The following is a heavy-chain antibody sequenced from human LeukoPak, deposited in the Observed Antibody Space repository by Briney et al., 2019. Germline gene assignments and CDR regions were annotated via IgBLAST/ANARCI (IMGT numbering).Heavy chain of an antibody. CDR1: GFTFSSYS. V-gene: IGHV3-21*01. J-gene: IGHJ4*02. Sequence: GGSLRLSCAASGFTFSSYSMNWVRQAPGKGLEWVSSISSSSSYIYYADSVKGRFTISRDNAKNSLYLQMNSLRAEDTAVYYCARVYCSSTSCYAEYGYWGQGTLVTVSS. D-gene: IGHD2-2*01. CDR3: ARVYCSSTSCYAEYGY. CDR2: ISSSSSYI.